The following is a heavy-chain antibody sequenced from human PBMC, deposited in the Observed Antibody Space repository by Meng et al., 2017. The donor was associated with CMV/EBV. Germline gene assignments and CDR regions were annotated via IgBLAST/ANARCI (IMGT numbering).Heavy chain of an antibody. J-gene: IGHJ1*01. CDR2: IYYSGST. V-gene: IGHV4-39*01. D-gene: IGHD2-2*01. CDR3: ARQVDYSSASCYGWD. Sequence: GSLRLSCTVSGGSIRSKSYYWGWIRQPPGKGLEWIGSIYYSGSTYYNTSLKSRVTISVDTSKNQFSLKLSSVTAADTAMYYCARQVDYSSASCYGWDWGQGTLVTV. CDR1: GGSIRSKSYY.